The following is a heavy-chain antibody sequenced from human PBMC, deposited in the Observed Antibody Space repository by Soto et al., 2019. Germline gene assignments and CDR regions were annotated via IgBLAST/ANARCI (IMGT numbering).Heavy chain of an antibody. V-gene: IGHV1-18*01. CDR1: GYTFTSYG. CDR3: ARYCGGDCYSRPLDY. CDR2: ISAYNGNT. Sequence: ASLKVSCKASGYTFTSYGISWVRQAPGQGLEWMGWISAYNGNTNYAQKLQGRVTMTTDTSTSTAYMELRSLRSDDTAVYYCARYCGGDCYSRPLDYWGQGTVVTVCS. D-gene: IGHD2-21*02. J-gene: IGHJ4*02.